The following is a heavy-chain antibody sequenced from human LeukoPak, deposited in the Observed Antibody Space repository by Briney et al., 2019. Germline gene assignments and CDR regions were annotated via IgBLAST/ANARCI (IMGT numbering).Heavy chain of an antibody. V-gene: IGHV1-3*04. CDR1: GYTFTDYA. D-gene: IGHD3-10*01. Sequence: GASVKVSCKASGYTFTDYAIHWVRQAPGQRLERMGWINTGNGNTRYSQKFQDRFTIARDTSASTAYMELSSLRSEDTAVYYCARDYGSGSLHYWGQGTLVTVSS. J-gene: IGHJ4*02. CDR3: ARDYGSGSLHY. CDR2: INTGNGNT.